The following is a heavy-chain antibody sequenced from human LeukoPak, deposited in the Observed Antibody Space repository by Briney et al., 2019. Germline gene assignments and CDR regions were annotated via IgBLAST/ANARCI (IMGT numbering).Heavy chain of an antibody. V-gene: IGHV5-10-1*01. D-gene: IGHD6-6*01. CDR2: IDPSDSYT. CDR3: ARRVSSSGWFDP. J-gene: IGHJ5*02. CDR1: GYSFTSYW. Sequence: GESLKIPCKGSGYSFTSYWISWVRQMPGKGLEWMGRIDPSDSYTNYSPSFQGHVTISADKSTSTAYLQWSSLKASDTAMYYCARRVSSSGWFDPWGQGTLVTVSS.